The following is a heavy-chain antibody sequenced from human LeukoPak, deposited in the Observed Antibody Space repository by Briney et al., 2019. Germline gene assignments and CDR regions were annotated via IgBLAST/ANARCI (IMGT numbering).Heavy chain of an antibody. CDR3: ATQTRIAVAVPDY. J-gene: IGHJ4*02. CDR2: INHSGST. D-gene: IGHD6-19*01. V-gene: IGHV4-34*01. Sequence: PSETLSLTCAVYGGSFSGYYWSWIRQPPGKGLEWIGEINHSGSTNYNPSLKSRVTISVGTSKNQFSLKLSSVTAADTAVYYCATQTRIAVAVPDYWGQGTLVTVSS. CDR1: GGSFSGYY.